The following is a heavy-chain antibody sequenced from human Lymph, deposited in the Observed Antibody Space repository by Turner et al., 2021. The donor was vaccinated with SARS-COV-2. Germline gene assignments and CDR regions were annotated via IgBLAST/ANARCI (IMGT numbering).Heavy chain of an antibody. D-gene: IGHD4-17*01. CDR2: IYSGGST. V-gene: IGHV3-53*01. J-gene: IGHJ4*02. Sequence: EVQLVESGGGLIQPGGSLRLSCAASGFTVSSNYMSWVRQAPGKGLEWVALIYSGGSTLDADSVKGRFTISRDNSKNTLYLQMNSLRADDTAVYYCARVLPYGDYFDFWGQGTLVTVSS. CDR3: ARVLPYGDYFDF. CDR1: GFTVSSNY.